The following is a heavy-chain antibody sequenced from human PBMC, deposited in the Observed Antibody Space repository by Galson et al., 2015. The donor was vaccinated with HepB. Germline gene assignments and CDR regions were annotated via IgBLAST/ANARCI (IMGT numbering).Heavy chain of an antibody. Sequence: SLRLSCAASGSTFSDYWMYWARQAPGKGLDWVSRIKSDGSDTYYADSVKGRFTISRDNGKNTLFLQMNSLRAEDTAVYYCAVRGGSWGQGALVTVSS. D-gene: IGHD3-16*01. CDR1: GSTFSDYW. CDR3: AVRGGS. CDR2: IKSDGSDT. J-gene: IGHJ4*02. V-gene: IGHV3-74*01.